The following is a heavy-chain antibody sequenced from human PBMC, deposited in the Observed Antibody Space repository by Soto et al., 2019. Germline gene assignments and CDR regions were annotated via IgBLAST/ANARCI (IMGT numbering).Heavy chain of an antibody. CDR1: GGSISSSSYY. D-gene: IGHD3-10*01. J-gene: IGHJ4*02. Sequence: ETLSLTCTVSGGSISSSSYYWGWIRQPPGKGLEWIGSIYYSGSTYYNPSLKSRVTISVDTSKNQFSLKLSSVTAADTAVYYCARRPYYYGSGSYPNWGQGTLVTVAS. CDR3: ARRPYYYGSGSYPN. V-gene: IGHV4-39*01. CDR2: IYYSGST.